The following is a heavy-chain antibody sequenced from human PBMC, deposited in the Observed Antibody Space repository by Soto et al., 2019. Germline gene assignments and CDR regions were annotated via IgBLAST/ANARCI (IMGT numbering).Heavy chain of an antibody. CDR1: GYSFTRYG. V-gene: IGHV1-18*01. CDR2: INTYNGNT. D-gene: IGHD3-16*01. Sequence: QVQLVQSRAKVKNPGASVKVSCKASGYSFTRYGIAWARQAPGQGLEWMGWINTYNGNTNYAQNLQGRVTLTTDTSTSTAYMELTSLTSNDTAIYYCAMVDVYVTPSPQDVWGQGTTVIVSS. CDR3: AMVDVYVTPSPQDV. J-gene: IGHJ6*02.